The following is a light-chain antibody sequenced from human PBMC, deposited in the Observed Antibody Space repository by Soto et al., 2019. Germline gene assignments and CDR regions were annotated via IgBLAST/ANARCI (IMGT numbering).Light chain of an antibody. CDR1: GSDVGGYNY. CDR2: EVS. Sequence: HSVLTQPASVSGSPGQSITISCTGTGSDVGGYNYVSWYQQHPGKAPKLMIYEVSNRPSGVSNRFSGSKSGSTASLTISGLQAEDEADYYCSSYTSSITYVFGTGTKLTVL. J-gene: IGLJ1*01. CDR3: SSYTSSITYV. V-gene: IGLV2-14*01.